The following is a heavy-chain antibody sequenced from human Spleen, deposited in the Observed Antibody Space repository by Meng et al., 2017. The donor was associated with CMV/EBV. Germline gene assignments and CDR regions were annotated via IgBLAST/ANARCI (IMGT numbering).Heavy chain of an antibody. Sequence: ASVKVSCKTSGNTLSAYYMHWVRQAPGQGLEWMGWISPNGGATNYAQKFQGRVTMTRDTSISTVYMEMSSLRSDDTALYYCARRGGGGSSGVFDIWGQGTMVTVSS. CDR1: GNTLSAYY. CDR2: ISPNGGAT. CDR3: ARRGGGGSSGVFDI. V-gene: IGHV1-2*02. D-gene: IGHD3-16*01. J-gene: IGHJ3*02.